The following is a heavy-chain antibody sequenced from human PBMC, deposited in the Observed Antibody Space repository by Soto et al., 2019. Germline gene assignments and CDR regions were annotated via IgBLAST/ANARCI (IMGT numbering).Heavy chain of an antibody. J-gene: IGHJ4*02. D-gene: IGHD6-6*01. CDR3: ASLEVIGSSGDY. V-gene: IGHV3-21*01. Sequence: EVQLVESGGGLVKPGGSLRLSCAASGFTFSSYSMNWVRQAPGKGLEWVSSISSSSSYIYYADSVKGRFTISGDNAKNSLYLQMNSLRAEETAVYYCASLEVIGSSGDYWGQGTLVTVSS. CDR1: GFTFSSYS. CDR2: ISSSSSYI.